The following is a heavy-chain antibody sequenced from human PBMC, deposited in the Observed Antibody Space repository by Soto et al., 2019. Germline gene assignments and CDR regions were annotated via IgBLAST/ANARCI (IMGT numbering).Heavy chain of an antibody. V-gene: IGHV1-8*02. D-gene: IGHD6-13*01. CDR2: MNPINGAT. CDR3: GRGPSPRAPAGGTPYYYAMDV. CDR1: GYDFTAYD. J-gene: IGHJ6*02. Sequence: ASVKVSCKASGYDFTAYDINWVRQASGQGLEWMGWMNPINGATGSARRFQGRVSMTRNTATATAYLELTSLRSDDSAVYYCGRGPSPRAPAGGTPYYYAMDVWRQGTTVTVSS.